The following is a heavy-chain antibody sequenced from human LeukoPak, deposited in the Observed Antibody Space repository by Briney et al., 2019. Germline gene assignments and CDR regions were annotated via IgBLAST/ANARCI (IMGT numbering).Heavy chain of an antibody. Sequence: ASVKVSCKASGYTFTSYDINWVRQATGQGLEWMGWMNPNSGNTGYAQKFQGRVTMTRNTSISTAYMELSSLRSEDTAVYYCARGVLAAAGTRLGYYYYYMDVWGKGTTVTVSS. CDR3: ARGVLAAAGTRLGYYYYYMDV. J-gene: IGHJ6*03. CDR1: GYTFTSYD. CDR2: MNPNSGNT. V-gene: IGHV1-8*01. D-gene: IGHD6-13*01.